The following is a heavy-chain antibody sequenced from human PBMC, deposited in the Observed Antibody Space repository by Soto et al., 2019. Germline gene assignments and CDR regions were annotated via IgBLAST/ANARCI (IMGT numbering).Heavy chain of an antibody. CDR3: AGRGIAARHFDY. CDR2: ISGSGGST. V-gene: IGHV3-23*01. CDR1: GFTFSSYA. J-gene: IGHJ4*02. Sequence: PGGSLRLSCAASGFTFSSYAMSWVRQAPGKGLEWVSAISGSGGSTYYADSVKGRFTISRDNSKNTLYLQMNSLRAEDTAVYYCAGRGIAARHFDYWGQGTLVTVSS. D-gene: IGHD6-6*01.